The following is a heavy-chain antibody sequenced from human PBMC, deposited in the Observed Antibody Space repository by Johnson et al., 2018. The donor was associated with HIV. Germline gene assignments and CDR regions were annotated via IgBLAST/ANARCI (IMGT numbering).Heavy chain of an antibody. CDR2: INWNGATP. Sequence: VQLVESGGGVARPGGSLRLSCEASGFSFDEYDMSWVRQAPGKGLEWVSGINWNGATPGSADSVKGRFTISRDNAKNTLYLQMNSLRAEDTAVYYCAKWSIVGATFSDAFDIWGQGTMVTVSA. V-gene: IGHV3-20*04. J-gene: IGHJ3*02. CDR3: AKWSIVGATFSDAFDI. CDR1: GFSFDEYD. D-gene: IGHD1-26*01.